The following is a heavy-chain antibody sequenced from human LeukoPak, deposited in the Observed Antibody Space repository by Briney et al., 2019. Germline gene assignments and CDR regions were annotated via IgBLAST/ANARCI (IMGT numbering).Heavy chain of an antibody. V-gene: IGHV3-23*01. J-gene: IGHJ4*02. D-gene: IGHD6-19*01. CDR1: GFTFSSYA. Sequence: GGSLRLSCAASGFTFSSYAMSWVRQAPGKGLEWVSAISGSGGSTYYADSVKGRFTISRDNPKNTLYLQMNSLRAEDTAVYYCAKDRLIAVAGALDYWGQGTLVTVSS. CDR2: ISGSGGST. CDR3: AKDRLIAVAGALDY.